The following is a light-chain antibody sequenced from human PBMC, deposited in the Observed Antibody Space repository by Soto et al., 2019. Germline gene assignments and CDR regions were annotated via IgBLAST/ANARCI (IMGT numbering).Light chain of an antibody. CDR3: SSYAGSNNVV. CDR2: EVS. CDR1: SSDVGGYNY. J-gene: IGLJ2*01. Sequence: QSALTQPPSASGSPGQSVTISCTGTSSDVGGYNYVSWYQQHPGKAPKLMNYEVSKRPSGVPDRFSGSKSGNTASLTVSGLQAEDEADYYCSSYAGSNNVVFGGGTKVTVL. V-gene: IGLV2-8*01.